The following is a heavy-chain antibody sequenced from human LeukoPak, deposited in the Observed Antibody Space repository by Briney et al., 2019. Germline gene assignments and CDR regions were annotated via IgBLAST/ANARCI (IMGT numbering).Heavy chain of an antibody. CDR1: GYTFTGYY. Sequence: ASVKVSCKASGYTFTGYYLHWVRQAPGQGLEWMGIINPSGGSTSYAQKFQGRVTMTTDTSTSTVYMELTSLRSEDTAVYYCASSLRTGYSSQGAFDIWGQGTMVSVSS. V-gene: IGHV1-46*01. J-gene: IGHJ3*02. CDR3: ASSLRTGYSSQGAFDI. D-gene: IGHD6-13*01. CDR2: INPSGGST.